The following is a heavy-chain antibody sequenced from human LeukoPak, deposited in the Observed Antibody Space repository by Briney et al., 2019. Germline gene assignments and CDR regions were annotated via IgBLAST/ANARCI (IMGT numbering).Heavy chain of an antibody. D-gene: IGHD5/OR15-5a*01. CDR1: GYTFNKHG. Sequence: ASVKVSCTASGYTFNKHGISWVRQAPGQGLEWMGWISCYNGDTRYAQKFQGRVTMTTDTSTSTVHMELRSLRSDDTAVYYCARDPSNTSGYRVYHDYWGQGALVTVSS. V-gene: IGHV1-18*01. CDR3: ARDPSNTSGYRVYHDY. CDR2: ISCYNGDT. J-gene: IGHJ4*02.